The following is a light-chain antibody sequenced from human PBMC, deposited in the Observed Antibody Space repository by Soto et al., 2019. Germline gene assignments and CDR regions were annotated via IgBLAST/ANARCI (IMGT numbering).Light chain of an antibody. CDR1: QDITKF. V-gene: IGKV1-12*01. Sequence: DIQMTQSPSSVSASVGDRITITCRASQDITKFLAWYRQTPGKAPKLLIRGASTLHSGVPSRFSGSGSGTNFSLTISSLQPEDFATYYCQQASGFPRTFGQGTKVDIK. J-gene: IGKJ1*01. CDR2: GAS. CDR3: QQASGFPRT.